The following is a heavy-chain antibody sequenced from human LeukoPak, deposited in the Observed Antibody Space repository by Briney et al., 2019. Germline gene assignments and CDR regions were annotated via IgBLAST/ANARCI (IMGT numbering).Heavy chain of an antibody. CDR1: GGSFSSGDYY. Sequence: TSQTLSLTCTVSGGSFSSGDYYWSWIRQRPGKGLEWIGYIYYSGSTYYNPSLRSRVSISVDPSKNQFSLKLSSVTAADTDVYSCARAASDYDFVYWGQVTLVTVSS. V-gene: IGHV4-31*03. CDR2: IYYSGST. D-gene: IGHD5-12*01. J-gene: IGHJ4*02. CDR3: ARAASDYDFVY.